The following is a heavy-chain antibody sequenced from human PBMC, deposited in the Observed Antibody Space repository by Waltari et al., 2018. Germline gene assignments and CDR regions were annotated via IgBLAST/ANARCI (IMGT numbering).Heavy chain of an antibody. D-gene: IGHD2-21*01. J-gene: IGHJ4*02. CDR1: GFTFSDFW. V-gene: IGHV3-7*01. CDR2: IKKDGSEK. Sequence: EVQLVESGGGLVQPGGFLRPSCEAFGFTFSDFWLPLVRQAPGKGLEWVANIKKDGSEKYYVDSVKGRFTVSRDNAKNSLYLQMSSLRAEDTAIYYCARDRGYCGGDCYKNLDSWGQGTLVAVSS. CDR3: ARDRGYCGGDCYKNLDS.